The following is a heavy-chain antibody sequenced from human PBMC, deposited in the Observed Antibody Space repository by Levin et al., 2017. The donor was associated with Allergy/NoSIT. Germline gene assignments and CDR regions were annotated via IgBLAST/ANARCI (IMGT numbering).Heavy chain of an antibody. Sequence: GGSLRLSCAASGFTFDDYAMHWVRQAPGKGLEWVSGISWNSGSIGYADSVKGRFTISRDNAKNSLYLQMNSLRAEDTALYYCAKDITPRGYDFDAFDIWGQGTMVTVSS. CDR2: ISWNSGSI. CDR3: AKDITPRGYDFDAFDI. V-gene: IGHV3-9*01. J-gene: IGHJ3*02. CDR1: GFTFDDYA. D-gene: IGHD3/OR15-3a*01.